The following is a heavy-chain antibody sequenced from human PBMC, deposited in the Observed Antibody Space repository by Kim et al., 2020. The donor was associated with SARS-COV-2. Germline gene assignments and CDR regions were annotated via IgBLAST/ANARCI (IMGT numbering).Heavy chain of an antibody. D-gene: IGHD1-7*01. J-gene: IGHJ4*02. CDR3: ARDDGTNPTFFDY. Sequence: PQKFQGRVTFTADESTSTAYMDLSSLRSEDTAVYYCARDDGTNPTFFDYWGQGSLVTVSS. V-gene: IGHV1-69*01.